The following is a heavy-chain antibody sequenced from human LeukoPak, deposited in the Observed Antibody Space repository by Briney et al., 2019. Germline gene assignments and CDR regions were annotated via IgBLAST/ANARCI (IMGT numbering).Heavy chain of an antibody. D-gene: IGHD3-22*01. V-gene: IGHV1-18*01. Sequence: ASVKVSCKVSGYTFTVYGISWVRQAPGQGLEWMGWINAYNGNTNYAQKLQGRVTMTTDTSTSTAYMELRSLRSDDTAVYYCARDYYDNSGYYSHTGGYWGQGTLVTVSS. J-gene: IGHJ4*02. CDR2: INAYNGNT. CDR1: GYTFTVYG. CDR3: ARDYYDNSGYYSHTGGY.